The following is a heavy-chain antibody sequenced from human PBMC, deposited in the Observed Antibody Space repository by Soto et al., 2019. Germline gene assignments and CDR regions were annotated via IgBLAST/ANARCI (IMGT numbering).Heavy chain of an antibody. CDR3: AREYSTGIAVASGFDY. V-gene: IGHV1-46*01. CDR1: GYTFTSYY. J-gene: IGHJ4*02. D-gene: IGHD6-19*01. CDR2: INPSVGTA. Sequence: ASVKVSCKASGYTFTSYYMHWVRQAPGQGLEWMGMINPSVGTANYAQKFQGRVTITADESTSTAYMELSSLRSEDTAVYYCAREYSTGIAVASGFDYWGQGTLVTVSS.